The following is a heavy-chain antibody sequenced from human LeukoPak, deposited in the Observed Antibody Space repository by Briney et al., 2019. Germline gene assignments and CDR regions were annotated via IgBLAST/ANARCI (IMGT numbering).Heavy chain of an antibody. CDR3: SRGQKDPYGPEFDY. J-gene: IGHJ4*02. Sequence: PGQSLRLSCTTSGFIFGDYNMNWVRQAPGKGLEWVGYIRAKIHDGTTDFAASVKGRFTISRDVSKSIAYLRMTSLKSEDTAVYYCSRGQKDPYGPEFDYWGQGTLVTVSS. D-gene: IGHD3-10*01. CDR1: GFIFGDYN. CDR2: IRAKIHDGTT. V-gene: IGHV3-49*04.